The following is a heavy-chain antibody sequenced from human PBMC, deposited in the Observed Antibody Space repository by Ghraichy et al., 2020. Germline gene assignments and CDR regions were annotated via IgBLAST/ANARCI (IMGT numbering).Heavy chain of an antibody. CDR2: IYYSGST. V-gene: IGHV4-39*01. J-gene: IGHJ3*02. CDR1: GGSISSSSYY. Sequence: SETLSLTCTVSGGSISSSSYYWGWNRQPPGKGLEWIGSIYYSGSTYYNPSLKSRVTISVDTSKNQFSLKLSSVTAADTAVYYCARLVPDYYDSSGYPSMGAFDIWGQGTMVTVSS. CDR3: ARLVPDYYDSSGYPSMGAFDI. D-gene: IGHD3-22*01.